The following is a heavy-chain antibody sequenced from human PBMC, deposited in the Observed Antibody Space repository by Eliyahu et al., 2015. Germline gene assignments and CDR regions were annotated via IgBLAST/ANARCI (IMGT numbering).Heavy chain of an antibody. J-gene: IGHJ3*02. CDR1: GGSFSGYY. D-gene: IGHD6-19*01. CDR2: INHSGST. CDR3: ARWYSSGRLDAFDI. Sequence: QVQLQQWGAGLLKPSETLSLTCAVYGGSFSGYYWSWIRQPPGKGLEWIGEINHSGSTNYNPSLKSRVTISVDTSKNQFSLKLSSVTAADTAVYYCARWYSSGRLDAFDIWGQGTMVTVSS. V-gene: IGHV4-34*01.